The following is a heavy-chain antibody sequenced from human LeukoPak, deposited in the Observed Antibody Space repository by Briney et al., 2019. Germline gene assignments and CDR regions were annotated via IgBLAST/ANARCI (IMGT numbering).Heavy chain of an antibody. V-gene: IGHV1-24*01. J-gene: IGHJ1*01. CDR1: GYTLTELS. CDR3: ARGGSGLNRGGGGEYFQH. CDR2: FDPEDGET. Sequence: ASVKVSCKVSGYTLTELSMHWVRQAPGKGLEWMGGFDPEDGETIYAQKFQGRVTITADKSTSTAYMELSSLRSEDTAVYYCARGGSGLNRGGGGEYFQHWGQGTLVTVSS. D-gene: IGHD2-15*01.